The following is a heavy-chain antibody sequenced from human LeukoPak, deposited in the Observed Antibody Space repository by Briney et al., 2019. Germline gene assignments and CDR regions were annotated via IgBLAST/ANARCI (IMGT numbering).Heavy chain of an antibody. Sequence: GGSLRLSCAASGFTFSSYWMSWVRQAPGKGLEWVANIKQDGSEKDYVDSVKGRFTISRDNARKLLFLQMNSLRADDTAKYYCAKDKAPGSWHTPSDFWGQGTLVTVSS. V-gene: IGHV3-7*03. CDR2: IKQDGSEK. CDR1: GFTFSSYW. CDR3: AKDKAPGSWHTPSDF. D-gene: IGHD6-13*01. J-gene: IGHJ4*02.